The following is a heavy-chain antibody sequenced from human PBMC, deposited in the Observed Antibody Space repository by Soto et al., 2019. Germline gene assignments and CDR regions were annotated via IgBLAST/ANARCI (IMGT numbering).Heavy chain of an antibody. CDR1: SGSISSNNW. Sequence: QVQLQESGPGLVKPSGTLSLTCAVSSGSISSNNWWSWVRQPPGKGLEWIGEIYHSGSTSYNPSLKSRVTKSIDKSTNQFSLRLTSVTAADTAVYYCAGGITVAGPSRDGFDIWGQGTMVTVSS. D-gene: IGHD6-19*01. J-gene: IGHJ3*02. V-gene: IGHV4-4*02. CDR3: AGGITVAGPSRDGFDI. CDR2: IYHSGST.